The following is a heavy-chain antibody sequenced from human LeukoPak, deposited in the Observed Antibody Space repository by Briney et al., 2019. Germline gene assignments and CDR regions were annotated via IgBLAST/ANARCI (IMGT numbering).Heavy chain of an antibody. J-gene: IGHJ4*02. CDR2: ISGNGDIT. D-gene: IGHD2-15*01. Sequence: LAGGSLRLSCAASGFTFSSYAMHWVRQAPGKGLEWVSAISGNGDITYYADSVRGRFTISRDNSKNTLYLQMNSLRAEDTAVYYCARVKRDCSGGTCYSYDYWGQGTLVTVSS. V-gene: IGHV3-23*01. CDR3: ARVKRDCSGGTCYSYDY. CDR1: GFTFSSYA.